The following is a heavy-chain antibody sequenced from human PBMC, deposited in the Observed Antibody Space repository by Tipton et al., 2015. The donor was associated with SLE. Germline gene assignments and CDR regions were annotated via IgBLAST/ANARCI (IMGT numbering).Heavy chain of an antibody. CDR3: DCIAVAGTY. D-gene: IGHD6-19*01. J-gene: IGHJ4*02. CDR1: GGSISSSSYY. Sequence: LRLSCTVSGGSISSSSYYWGWIRQPPGKGLEWIGSIYYRGSTYYNPSLKSRVTISVDTSKNQFSLKLSPVTAADTAVYYCDCIAVAGTYWGQGTLVTVSS. V-gene: IGHV4-39*01. CDR2: IYYRGST.